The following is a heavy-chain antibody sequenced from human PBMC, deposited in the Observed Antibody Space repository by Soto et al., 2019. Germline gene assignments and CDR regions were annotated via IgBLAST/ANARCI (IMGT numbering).Heavy chain of an antibody. V-gene: IGHV4-34*01. Sequence: SETLSLTCAVYGGSFSPYFVSWIRQPPGKGLEWIGEINHSGSTNYNPSLTRRATLSVDTSKNQVSLKLTSVTAADTAVYYCARLASGWQYYYFDFWGRGTPVTVS. CDR3: ARLASGWQYYYFDF. D-gene: IGHD6-19*01. CDR1: GGSFSPYF. CDR2: INHSGST. J-gene: IGHJ2*01.